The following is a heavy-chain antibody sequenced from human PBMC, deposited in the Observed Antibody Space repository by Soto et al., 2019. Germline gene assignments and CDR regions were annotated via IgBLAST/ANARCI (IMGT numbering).Heavy chain of an antibody. D-gene: IGHD2-15*01. Sequence: QVQLQESGPGLVKPSQTLSLTCTVSGGSISSGDYYWSWIRKPPGKGLEWIGYIYYSGRTYYKPSLQSRVTISVDTSKNQFSLKLRSVTGADTAGYYCARYCSGGSCYEGRSSLFDYWGQGTLVTVS. V-gene: IGHV4-30-4*01. CDR1: GGSISSGDYY. CDR3: ARYCSGGSCYEGRSSLFDY. CDR2: IYYSGRT. J-gene: IGHJ4*02.